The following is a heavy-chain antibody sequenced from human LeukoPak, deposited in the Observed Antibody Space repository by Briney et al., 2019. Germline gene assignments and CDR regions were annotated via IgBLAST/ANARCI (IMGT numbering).Heavy chain of an antibody. D-gene: IGHD3-22*01. Sequence: ASVKVSCKASGYTFTSYAMHWVRQAPGQRLEWMGWINAGNGNTKYSQKFQGRVTITRDTSASTAYMELSSLRSEDTAVYYCARDLDSSGYFLIGYWGQGTLVTVSS. CDR1: GYTFTSYA. CDR3: ARDLDSSGYFLIGY. CDR2: INAGNGNT. J-gene: IGHJ4*02. V-gene: IGHV1-3*01.